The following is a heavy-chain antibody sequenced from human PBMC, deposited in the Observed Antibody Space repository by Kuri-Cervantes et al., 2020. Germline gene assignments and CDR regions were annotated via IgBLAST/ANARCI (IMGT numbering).Heavy chain of an antibody. J-gene: IGHJ4*02. Sequence: SLKISCAASGFIFSNYAMHWVRQAPGKGPEWVSGISWNSGSVGYADSVKGRFIISRDNAKNSLYLQMNSLRAEDTALYYCAKDIRYGDHGGFDYWGQGTLVTVSS. CDR1: GFIFSNYA. CDR3: AKDIRYGDHGGFDY. D-gene: IGHD4-17*01. V-gene: IGHV3-9*01. CDR2: ISWNSGSV.